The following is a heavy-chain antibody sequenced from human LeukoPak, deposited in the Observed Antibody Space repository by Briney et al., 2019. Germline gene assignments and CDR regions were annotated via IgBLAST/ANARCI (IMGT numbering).Heavy chain of an antibody. D-gene: IGHD2-21*02. J-gene: IGHJ4*02. CDR3: ASHENCDFCVNS. Sequence: GASVKVSCKASGGTFLNFVFSWVRQAPGQGLEWMGAIVPDFDTSTYAQTFQGRVTLTADDSTSTAYMELSSLNSDDTAVYFCASHENCDFCVNSWGPGTLVTVSS. V-gene: IGHV1-69*13. CDR2: IVPDFDTS. CDR1: GGTFLNFV.